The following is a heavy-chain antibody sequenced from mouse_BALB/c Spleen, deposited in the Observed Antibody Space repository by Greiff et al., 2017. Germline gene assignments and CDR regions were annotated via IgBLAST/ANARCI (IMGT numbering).Heavy chain of an antibody. CDR3: GRGYYGYDEGLFDV. V-gene: IGHV1-37*01. Sequence: EVQGVESGPELVKPGASVKISCKASGYSFTGYFMNWVKQSHGKSLEWIGRINPYNGDTFYNQKFKGKATLTVDKSSSTAHMELLSLTSEDSAVYYCGRGYYGYDEGLFDVWGAGTTVTVSS. CDR1: GYSFTGYF. CDR2: INPYNGDT. D-gene: IGHD2-2*01. J-gene: IGHJ1*01.